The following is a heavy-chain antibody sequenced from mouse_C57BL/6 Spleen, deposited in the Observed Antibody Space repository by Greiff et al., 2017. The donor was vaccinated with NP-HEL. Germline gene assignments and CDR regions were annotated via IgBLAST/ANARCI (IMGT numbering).Heavy chain of an antibody. CDR3: ARSSGSSFLDY. Sequence: VQLQQPGAELVMPGASVKLSCKASGYTFTSYWMHWVKQRPGQGLEWIGEIDPSDSYTNYNQKFKGKSTLTVDKSSSTAYMQLSSLTSEDSAVYYCARSSGSSFLDYWGQGTTLTVSS. D-gene: IGHD1-1*01. V-gene: IGHV1-69*01. CDR1: GYTFTSYW. CDR2: IDPSDSYT. J-gene: IGHJ2*01.